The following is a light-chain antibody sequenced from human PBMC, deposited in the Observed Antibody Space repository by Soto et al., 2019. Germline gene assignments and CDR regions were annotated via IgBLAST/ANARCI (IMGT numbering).Light chain of an antibody. Sequence: QSALTQPPSASGSPGQSVTISCTGTSSDVGGYNYVSWYQQHPGKGPKLMIYEVTKRPSGVPDRFSGSKSGNTASLTVSGLQAEDEADYYCSSYAGINNFYVFGTGTKLTVL. V-gene: IGLV2-8*01. CDR3: SSYAGINNFYV. CDR2: EVT. J-gene: IGLJ1*01. CDR1: SSDVGGYNY.